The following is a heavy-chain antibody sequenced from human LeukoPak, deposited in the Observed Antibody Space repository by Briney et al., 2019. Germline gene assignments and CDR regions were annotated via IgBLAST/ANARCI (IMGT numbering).Heavy chain of an antibody. CDR1: GGSISSYY. V-gene: IGHV4-4*07. J-gene: IGHJ4*02. CDR2: IYTSGSN. Sequence: PSETLALTCTVSGGSISSYYWSWIRQPAGKGLEWVGRIYTSGSNNYNPSLKSLVTMSVDTSKNQFSLKLSSVTAADTAVYYCASDPEYSSGDGVDYWGQGTLVTVSS. CDR3: ASDPEYSSGDGVDY. D-gene: IGHD6-19*01.